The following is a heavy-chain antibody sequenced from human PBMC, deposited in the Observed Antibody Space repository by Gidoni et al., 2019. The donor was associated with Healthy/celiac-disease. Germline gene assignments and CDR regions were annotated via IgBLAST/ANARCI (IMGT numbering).Heavy chain of an antibody. D-gene: IGHD6-13*01. CDR1: GFTVSSYA. CDR3: AKDKRGLAAADVIDY. J-gene: IGHJ4*02. V-gene: IGHV3-23*01. Sequence: EVQLLESGGGCLQLGGSLPLSCAASGFTVSSYAMRWVRLAPGKGLEWVFAIGGSCGSTYNADSVEGLFTISSDNSKNTLYLQMNRQRSEDTAVYYCAKDKRGLAAADVIDYWGQGTLVTVSS. CDR2: IGGSCGST.